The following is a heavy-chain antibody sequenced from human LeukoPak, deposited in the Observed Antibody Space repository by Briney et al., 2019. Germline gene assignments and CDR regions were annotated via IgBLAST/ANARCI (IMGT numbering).Heavy chain of an antibody. CDR1: GGTFTSYA. Sequence: SVKVSCKASGGTFTSYAISWVRQAPGQGLEWMGRIITILGIANYAQKFQGRVTITADKSTSTAYIELSSLRSEDTAVYYCASEGDIVVVPAAIGRLDYWGQGTLVTVPS. J-gene: IGHJ4*02. D-gene: IGHD2-2*01. CDR2: IITILGIA. V-gene: IGHV1-69*04. CDR3: ASEGDIVVVPAAIGRLDY.